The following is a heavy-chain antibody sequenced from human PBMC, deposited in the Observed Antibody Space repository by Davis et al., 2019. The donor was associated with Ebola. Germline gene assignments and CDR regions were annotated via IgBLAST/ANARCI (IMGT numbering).Heavy chain of an antibody. Sequence: AASVKVSCKASGYTFTSYGISWVRQAPGQGLEWMGWISAYNGNTNYAQKLQGRVTMTTDTSTSTAYMELRSLRSDDTAVYYCARGGSAYCSGGSCLYNWFDPWGQGTLVTVSS. CDR2: ISAYNGNT. J-gene: IGHJ5*02. D-gene: IGHD2-15*01. CDR1: GYTFTSYG. V-gene: IGHV1-18*01. CDR3: ARGGSAYCSGGSCLYNWFDP.